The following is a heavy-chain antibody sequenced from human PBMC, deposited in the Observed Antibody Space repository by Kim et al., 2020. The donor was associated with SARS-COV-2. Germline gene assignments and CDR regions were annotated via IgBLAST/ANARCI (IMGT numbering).Heavy chain of an antibody. D-gene: IGHD2-15*01. Sequence: DSVKGRFTISRDNAKNSLYLQMNSLRAEDTAVYYCARANHCSGGSCYYDYWGQGTLVTVSS. J-gene: IGHJ4*02. CDR3: ARANHCSGGSCYYDY. V-gene: IGHV3-21*01.